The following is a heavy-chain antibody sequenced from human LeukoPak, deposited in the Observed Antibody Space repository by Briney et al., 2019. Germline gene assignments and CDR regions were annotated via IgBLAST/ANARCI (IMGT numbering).Heavy chain of an antibody. CDR3: ARPQSVTGLGTGWFDP. Sequence: SETLSLTCTVSGGSISGYYWSWIRQPPGKGLEWIGYIYYSGSTNYHPSLKSRVTISVDTSKNQFSLKLSSVTAADTAVYYCARPQSVTGLGTGWFDPWGQGTLVTVSS. J-gene: IGHJ5*02. CDR1: GGSISGYY. CDR2: IYYSGST. V-gene: IGHV4-59*08. D-gene: IGHD6-19*01.